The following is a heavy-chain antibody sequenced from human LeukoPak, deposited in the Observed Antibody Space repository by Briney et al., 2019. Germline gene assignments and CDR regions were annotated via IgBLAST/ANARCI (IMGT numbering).Heavy chain of an antibody. CDR3: AKDSSYYSGSGRFY. D-gene: IGHD3-10*01. Sequence: GGSLRLSCAASGFTFSSYGMHWARQAPGKGLEWVAVISYDGSNKYYADSVKGRFTISRDNSKNTLYLQMNSLRAEDTAVYYCAKDSSYYSGSGRFYWGQGTLVTVSS. V-gene: IGHV3-30*18. CDR2: ISYDGSNK. J-gene: IGHJ4*02. CDR1: GFTFSSYG.